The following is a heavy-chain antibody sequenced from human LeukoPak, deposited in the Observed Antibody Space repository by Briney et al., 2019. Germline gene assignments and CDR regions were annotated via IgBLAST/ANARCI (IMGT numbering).Heavy chain of an antibody. CDR1: GFTVSSNY. V-gene: IGHV3-53*04. Sequence: GGSLRLSCAASGFTVSSNYMSWVRQAPGKGLEWVSVIYSGGSTYYADSVKGRFTISRHNSKNTLYLQMNSLRAEDTAVYYCAKDEDYGDYVLSYWGQGTLVTVSS. J-gene: IGHJ4*02. CDR3: AKDEDYGDYVLSY. CDR2: IYSGGST. D-gene: IGHD4-17*01.